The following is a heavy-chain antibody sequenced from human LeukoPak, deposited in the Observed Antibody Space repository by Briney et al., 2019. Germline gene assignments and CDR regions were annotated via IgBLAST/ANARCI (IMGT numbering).Heavy chain of an antibody. CDR2: INHSGST. CDR3: ARFGITVVRGGKYYFDY. V-gene: IGHV4-34*01. CDR1: GGSFSGYY. Sequence: PSETLSLTCAVYGGSFSGYYWSWIRQPPGKGLEWIGEINHSGSTSYNPSLKSRVTISVDTSKNQFSLMLSSVTAADTAVYYCARFGITVVRGGKYYFDYWGQGTLVTVSS. J-gene: IGHJ4*02. D-gene: IGHD3-10*01.